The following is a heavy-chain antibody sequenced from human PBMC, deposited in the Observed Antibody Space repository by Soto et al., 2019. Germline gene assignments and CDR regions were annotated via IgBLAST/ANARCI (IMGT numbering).Heavy chain of an antibody. CDR1: GYTFTSYG. V-gene: IGHV1-18*01. CDR3: ATAAGTTVTTTLSV. J-gene: IGHJ6*03. CDR2: ISAYNGNT. D-gene: IGHD4-17*01. Sequence: ASVKVSCKASGYTFTSYGIIWVRQAPGQGLEWMGWISAYNGNTNYAQKLQGRVTMTTDTSTSTAYMELRSLRSDDTAVYYCATAAGTTVTTTLSVWGKGTTVTVS.